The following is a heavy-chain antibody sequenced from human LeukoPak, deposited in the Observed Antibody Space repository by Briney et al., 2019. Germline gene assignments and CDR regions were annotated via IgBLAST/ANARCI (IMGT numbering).Heavy chain of an antibody. CDR2: ISYDGSNQ. Sequence: PGRSLRLSCTASGFTFSSYTMHWVRRAPGKGLEWVAVISYDGSNQYYADSVKGRFTISRDNSKNTLYLQMNSLRAEDTAVYYCAKCRDLWLAYFDYWGQGTLVTVSS. V-gene: IGHV3-30*18. D-gene: IGHD6-19*01. J-gene: IGHJ4*02. CDR3: AKCRDLWLAYFDY. CDR1: GFTFSSYT.